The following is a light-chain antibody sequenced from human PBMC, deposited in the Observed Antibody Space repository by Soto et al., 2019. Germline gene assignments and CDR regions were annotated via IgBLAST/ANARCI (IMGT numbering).Light chain of an antibody. V-gene: IGKV3-15*01. J-gene: IGKJ5*01. Sequence: EIVMTQSPATLSVSPGEGATLSCRASQSVSSNLAWYQQKPGQARRLLIYVASTRATGIPARFSGTGSGTEFTLTISSLESVDLAVFYCQQYSPSPPITFGQATRLEIK. CDR1: QSVSSN. CDR2: VAS. CDR3: QQYSPSPPIT.